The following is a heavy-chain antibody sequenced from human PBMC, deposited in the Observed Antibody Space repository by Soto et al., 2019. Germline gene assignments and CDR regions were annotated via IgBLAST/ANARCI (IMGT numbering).Heavy chain of an antibody. V-gene: IGHV1-69*01. J-gene: IGHJ6*02. CDR2: IIPIFGTA. CDR1: GGTFSSYA. CDR3: ARAQVYCSSTSCYTVRGDYGMDV. D-gene: IGHD2-2*02. Sequence: QVQLVQSGAEVKKPGSSVKVSCKASGGTFSSYAISWVRQAPGQGLEWMGGIIPIFGTANYAQKFQGRVTITADESTSPAYMELSSLRSEDTAVYYCARAQVYCSSTSCYTVRGDYGMDVWGQGTTVTVSS.